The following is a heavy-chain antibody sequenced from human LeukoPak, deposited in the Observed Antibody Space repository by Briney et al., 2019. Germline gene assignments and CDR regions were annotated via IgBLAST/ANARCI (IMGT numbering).Heavy chain of an antibody. D-gene: IGHD3-16*02. CDR1: GFTFSSYE. CDR3: ARDRYDYVWGSYRFDY. Sequence: GGSLRLSCAASGFTFSSYEMNWVRQAPGKGLEWVSYISSSGSTIYYADPVKGRFTISRDNAKNSLYLQMNSLRAEDTAVYYCARDRYDYVWGSYRFDYWGQGTLVTVSS. J-gene: IGHJ4*02. V-gene: IGHV3-48*03. CDR2: ISSSGSTI.